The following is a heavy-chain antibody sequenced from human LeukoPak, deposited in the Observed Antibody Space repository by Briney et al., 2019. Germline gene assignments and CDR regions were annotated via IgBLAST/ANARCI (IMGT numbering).Heavy chain of an antibody. V-gene: IGHV3-23*03. CDR2: IYSGGST. J-gene: IGHJ4*02. D-gene: IGHD5-12*01. Sequence: GGSLRLSCAASGFTFSSYSMNWVRQAPGKGLEWVSIIYSGGSTYYADSVKGRFTISRDNSKNTLYLQMNSLRAEDTAVYYCAKQLRPDDYWGQETLVTVSS. CDR3: AKQLRPDDY. CDR1: GFTFSSYS.